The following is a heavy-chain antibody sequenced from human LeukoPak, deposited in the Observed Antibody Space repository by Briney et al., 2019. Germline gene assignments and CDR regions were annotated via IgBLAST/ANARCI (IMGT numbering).Heavy chain of an antibody. D-gene: IGHD3-3*01. CDR3: ARDLETDDYGMDV. J-gene: IGHJ6*02. CDR1: GYTFTGYY. V-gene: IGHV1-2*02. CDR2: INPNSGGT. Sequence: ASVTVSFKASGYTFTGYYMHWVRQAPGQGLEWMGWINPNSGGTNYAQKFQGRVTMTRDTSISTAYMELNRLRSDDTAVYYCARDLETDDYGMDVWGQGTTVTVPS.